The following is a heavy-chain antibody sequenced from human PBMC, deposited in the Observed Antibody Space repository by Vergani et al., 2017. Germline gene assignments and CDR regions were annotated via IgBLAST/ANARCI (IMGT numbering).Heavy chain of an antibody. CDR3: GPLPVSGYDAYFDY. CDR2: ISSNGGST. Sequence: EVQLVESGGGLVQPGGSLRLSCSASGFTFSSYAMHWVRQAPGKGLEYVSAISSNGGSTYYADSVKGRFTISRDNSKNTLYLQMSSLRAEDTAVYYCGPLPVSGYDAYFDYWGQGTLVTVSS. J-gene: IGHJ4*02. D-gene: IGHD5-12*01. CDR1: GFTFSSYA. V-gene: IGHV3-64D*06.